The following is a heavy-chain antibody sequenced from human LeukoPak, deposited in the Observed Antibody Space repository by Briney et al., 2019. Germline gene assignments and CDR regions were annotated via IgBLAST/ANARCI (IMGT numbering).Heavy chain of an antibody. CDR3: ARDRLQMLDY. CDR2: ISSSSSTI. J-gene: IGHJ4*02. D-gene: IGHD5-24*01. V-gene: IGHV3-48*01. Sequence: GGSLRLSCAASGVTFSSYSMNWVRQAPGKGLEWGSYISSSSSTIYYADSVKGRFTISRDNAKNSLYLQMNSLRAEDTAVYYCARDRLQMLDYWGQGTLVTVSS. CDR1: GVTFSSYS.